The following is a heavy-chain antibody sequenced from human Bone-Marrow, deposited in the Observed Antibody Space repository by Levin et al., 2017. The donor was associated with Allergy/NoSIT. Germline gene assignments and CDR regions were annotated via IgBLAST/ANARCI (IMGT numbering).Heavy chain of an antibody. CDR1: GFTVSSNY. J-gene: IGHJ5*02. D-gene: IGHD3-10*01. Sequence: GESLKISCAASGFTVSSNYMSWVRQAPGKGLEWVSVIYSGGSTYYADSVKGRFTISRDNSKNTLYLQMNSLRAEDTAVYYCARDRGPRWFDPWGQGTLVTVSS. CDR3: ARDRGPRWFDP. CDR2: IYSGGST. V-gene: IGHV3-53*01.